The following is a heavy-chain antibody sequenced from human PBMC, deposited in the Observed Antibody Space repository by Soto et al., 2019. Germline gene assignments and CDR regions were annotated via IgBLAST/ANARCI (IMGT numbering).Heavy chain of an antibody. D-gene: IGHD3-10*01. CDR1: GGTFSSYA. V-gene: IGHV1-69*13. Sequence: GGSVKVSCKASGGTFSSYAISWVRQAPGQGLEWMGGIIPIFGTANYAQKFQGRVTITADESTSTAYMELSSLRSEDTAVYYCASPLWGGHYYYGMDVWGQGTTVTVSS. J-gene: IGHJ6*02. CDR2: IIPIFGTA. CDR3: ASPLWGGHYYYGMDV.